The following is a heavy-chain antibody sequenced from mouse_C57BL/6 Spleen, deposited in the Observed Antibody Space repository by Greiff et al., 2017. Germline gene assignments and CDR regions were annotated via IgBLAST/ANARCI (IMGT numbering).Heavy chain of an antibody. CDR2: IDPEDGDT. V-gene: IGHV14-1*01. CDR3: TTRDGYYVEWAMDY. D-gene: IGHD2-3*01. CDR1: GFNIKDYY. Sequence: VQLQQSGAELVRPGASVKLSCTASGFNIKDYYMHWVKQRPEQGLEWIGRIDPEDGDTEYAPKFQGKATMTADPASNTAYLQLSSLTSEDTAVYYCTTRDGYYVEWAMDYWGQGTSVTVSS. J-gene: IGHJ4*01.